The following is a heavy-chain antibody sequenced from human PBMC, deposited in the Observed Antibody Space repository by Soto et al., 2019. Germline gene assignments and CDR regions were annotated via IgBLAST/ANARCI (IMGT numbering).Heavy chain of an antibody. D-gene: IGHD4-4*01. J-gene: IGHJ5*02. V-gene: IGHV1-69*08. CDR3: AGDPDSHYNDSHASSYP. CDR2: IIPIIGII. Sequence: QVQLVQSGAEVKKPGSSVKVSCKASGGTFSTYTITWVRQAPGQGLEWMGRIIPIIGIINYAQKFQGRVTIRADKFPGTAYTELTGVRSDDSAVYYCAGDPDSHYNDSHASSYPWGQGTLVTVSS. CDR1: GGTFSTYT.